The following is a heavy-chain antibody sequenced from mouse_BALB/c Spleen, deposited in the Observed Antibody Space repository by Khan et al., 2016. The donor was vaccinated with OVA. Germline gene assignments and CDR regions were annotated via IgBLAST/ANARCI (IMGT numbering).Heavy chain of an antibody. Sequence: VELVESGPGLVAPSQSLSITCTVSGFSLTSHGVHWVRQPPGKGLEWLGVIWAGGSTNYNSALMSRLSISKDSSESQVFLKMNSLQTDDTAMYYCARNREPDYFDYWGQGTTLTVSS. J-gene: IGHJ2*01. CDR2: IWAGGST. CDR1: GFSLTSHG. V-gene: IGHV2-9*02. CDR3: ARNREPDYFDY.